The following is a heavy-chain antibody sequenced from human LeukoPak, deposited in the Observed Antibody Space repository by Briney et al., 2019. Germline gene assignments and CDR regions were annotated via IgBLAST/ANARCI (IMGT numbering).Heavy chain of an antibody. D-gene: IGHD3-3*01. CDR3: AREVRQLTTDY. V-gene: IGHV3-74*01. CDR1: GFTFSNYW. Sequence: GGSLRLSCATSGFTFSNYWMHWVRQAPGKGLVWVSRINTDGSRTSYADSVKGRFTISRDNAKNTLYLQMNSLRAEDTAVYYCAREVRQLTTDYWGQGTLVTVSS. J-gene: IGHJ4*02. CDR2: INTDGSRT.